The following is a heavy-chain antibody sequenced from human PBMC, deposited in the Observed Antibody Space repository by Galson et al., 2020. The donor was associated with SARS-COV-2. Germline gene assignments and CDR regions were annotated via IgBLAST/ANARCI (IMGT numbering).Heavy chain of an antibody. D-gene: IGHD3-9*01. CDR3: ARKPVLRYFDWLYPGGGMDV. CDR2: IYYSGST. CDR1: GGSISSSSYY. V-gene: IGHV4-39*01. Sequence: SQTLSLTCTVSGGSISSSSYYWGWIRQPPGKGLEWIGSIYYSGSTYYNPSLKSRVTISVDTSKNQFSLKLSSVTAADTAVYYCARKPVLRYFDWLYPGGGMDVWGQGTTVTVSS. J-gene: IGHJ6*02.